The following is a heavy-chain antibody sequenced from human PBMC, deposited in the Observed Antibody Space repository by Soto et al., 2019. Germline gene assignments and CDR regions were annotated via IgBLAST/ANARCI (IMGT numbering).Heavy chain of an antibody. CDR2: IYYTGST. Sequence: PSETLSLTCTVSGGSINTGGYYWRWIRQLPGKGLEWLGYIYYTGSTQYTPSLKSRLSISTDTSDNQFSLRLNSVTAADTAVYYCATSLVTSRARVDYWGQGTPVTVSS. CDR1: GGSINTGGYY. CDR3: ATSLVTSRARVDY. D-gene: IGHD2-2*01. V-gene: IGHV4-31*03. J-gene: IGHJ4*02.